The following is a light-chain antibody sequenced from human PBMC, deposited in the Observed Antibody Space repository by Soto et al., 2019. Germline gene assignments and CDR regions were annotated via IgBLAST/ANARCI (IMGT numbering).Light chain of an antibody. CDR3: QKCNSPPPFT. CDR2: AAF. V-gene: IGKV1-27*01. Sequence: DIQMTQSPSSLSASVGDRVTITCRASQDISNYLAWYQQKPGKVTKLLIYAAFTLQSGVPSRFSGSGSGTDFTLTISSLQPEDAATYFCQKCNSPPPFTFGPGTKVDIK. CDR1: QDISNY. J-gene: IGKJ3*01.